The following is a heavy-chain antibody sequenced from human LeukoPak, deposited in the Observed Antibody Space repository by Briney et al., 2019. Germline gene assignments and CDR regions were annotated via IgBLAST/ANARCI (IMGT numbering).Heavy chain of an antibody. V-gene: IGHV1-69*05. CDR1: GGTFSSYA. D-gene: IGHD3-22*01. Sequence: GASVKVSCKASGGTFSSYAISWVRQAPGQGLEWMGRIIPIFGTANYAQKFQGRVTITTDESTSTAYMELSSLRSEDPAVYYCARDAVTYHYDSSGYFTYFDDWGQGTLVTVSS. CDR2: IIPIFGTA. J-gene: IGHJ4*02. CDR3: ARDAVTYHYDSSGYFTYFDD.